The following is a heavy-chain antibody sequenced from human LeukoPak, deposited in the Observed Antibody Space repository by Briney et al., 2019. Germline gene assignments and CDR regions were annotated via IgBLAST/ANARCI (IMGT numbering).Heavy chain of an antibody. CDR3: ARRDILTGFDY. J-gene: IGHJ4*02. D-gene: IGHD3-9*01. CDR1: GGSFSGYY. CDR2: INHSGST. Sequence: SETLSLTCAVYGGSFSGYYWSWIRQPPGKGLEWIGEINHSGSTNYNPSLKSRVTISIDTSKNQFSLKLSSVTAADTAVYYCARRDILTGFDYWGQGTLVTVSS. V-gene: IGHV4-34*01.